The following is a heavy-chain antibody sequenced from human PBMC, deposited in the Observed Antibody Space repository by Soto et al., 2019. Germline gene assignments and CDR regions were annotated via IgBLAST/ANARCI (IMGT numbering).Heavy chain of an antibody. V-gene: IGHV4-39*01. Sequence: SETLSLTCTVSGGSISSSTYYWGWIRQPPGKGLEWIGNIYYSGRTYYNPSLKSRVTISVDTSKNQFSLKLTSVTAADTAVYYCARHGGYSSSKNWFDPWGQGTLVTVSS. CDR2: IYYSGRT. CDR3: ARHGGYSSSKNWFDP. CDR1: GGSISSSTYY. J-gene: IGHJ5*02. D-gene: IGHD6-13*01.